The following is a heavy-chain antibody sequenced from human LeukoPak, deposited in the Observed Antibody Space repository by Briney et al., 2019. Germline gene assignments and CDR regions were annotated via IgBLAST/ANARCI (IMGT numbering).Heavy chain of an antibody. Sequence: SVKVSCKASGYTFTGYYMHWVRQAPGQGLEWMGGIIPIFGTANYARKFQGRVTITADESTSTAYMELSSLRSEDTAVYYCAVRWLQSTGGFDYWGQGTLVTVSS. CDR1: GYTFTGYY. D-gene: IGHD5-24*01. V-gene: IGHV1-69*13. CDR2: IIPIFGTA. J-gene: IGHJ4*02. CDR3: AVRWLQSTGGFDY.